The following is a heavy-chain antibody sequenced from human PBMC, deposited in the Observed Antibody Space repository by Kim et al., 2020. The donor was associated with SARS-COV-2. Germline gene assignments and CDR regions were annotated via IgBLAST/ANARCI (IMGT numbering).Heavy chain of an antibody. V-gene: IGHV3-7*01. CDR3: ARDSGVGGGNDY. CDR2: K. J-gene: IGHJ4*02. Sequence: KYYGVSVRGRFTISRDNAKNSLYLQMNSLRVEDTAVYYCARDSGVGGGNDYWGQGTLVTVSS. D-gene: IGHD3-16*01.